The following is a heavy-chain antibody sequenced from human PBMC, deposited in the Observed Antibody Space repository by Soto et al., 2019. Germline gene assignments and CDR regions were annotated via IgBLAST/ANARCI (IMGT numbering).Heavy chain of an antibody. V-gene: IGHV3-23*01. J-gene: IGHJ4*02. CDR1: GFTFSSYA. D-gene: IGHD6-19*01. Sequence: EVQLLESGGGLVQPGGSLRLSCAASGFTFSSYAMSWVRQAPGKGLEWVSAISGSGGSTYYADSVKGRFTISRDNSKNTRYLQMNSLRVEDTAVYYCAKETYSSGWYAEFDYWGQGTLVTVSS. CDR2: ISGSGGST. CDR3: AKETYSSGWYAEFDY.